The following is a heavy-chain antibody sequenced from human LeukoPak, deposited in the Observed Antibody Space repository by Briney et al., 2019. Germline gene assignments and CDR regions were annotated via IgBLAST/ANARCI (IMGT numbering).Heavy chain of an antibody. CDR1: GRTFSSYA. Sequence: ASVKVSCKASGRTFSSYAISWVRQAPGQGLEWMGGIIPIFGTANYAQKFQGRVTITTDKSTSTAYMELSSLRSEDTAVYYCATGGATTHFQHWGQGTLVTVSS. V-gene: IGHV1-69*05. D-gene: IGHD1-26*01. J-gene: IGHJ1*01. CDR3: ATGGATTHFQH. CDR2: IIPIFGTA.